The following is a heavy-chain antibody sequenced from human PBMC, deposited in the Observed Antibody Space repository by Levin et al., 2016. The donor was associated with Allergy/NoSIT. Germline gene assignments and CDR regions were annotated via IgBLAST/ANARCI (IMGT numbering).Heavy chain of an antibody. V-gene: IGHV1-2*02. CDR2: INPRSDGT. D-gene: IGHD6-13*01. CDR3: ARSDIISTDGKRGMDA. Sequence: ASVKVSCKASGYTFSGYYMHWVRQAPGQGLEWMGWINPRSDGTKFAQKFQGRVTMTRDTSSSTAYMELTSLTSEDTAVYFCARSDIISTDGKRGMDAWGQGTTVTVSS. CDR1: GYTFSGYY. J-gene: IGHJ6*02.